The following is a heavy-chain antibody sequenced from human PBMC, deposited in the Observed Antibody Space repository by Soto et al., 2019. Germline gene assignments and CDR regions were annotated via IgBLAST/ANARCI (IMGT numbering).Heavy chain of an antibody. Sequence: SETLSLTCTVSGGSISSGDYYWSWIRQPPGKGLEWIGYIYYSGSTYYNPSLKSRVTISVDTSKNQFSLKLSSVTAADTAVYYCARSGYYYYYYYGMDVWGQGTTVTVSS. CDR3: ARSGYYYYYYYGMDV. V-gene: IGHV4-30-4*01. CDR2: IYYSGST. J-gene: IGHJ6*02. CDR1: GGSISSGDYY. D-gene: IGHD3-22*01.